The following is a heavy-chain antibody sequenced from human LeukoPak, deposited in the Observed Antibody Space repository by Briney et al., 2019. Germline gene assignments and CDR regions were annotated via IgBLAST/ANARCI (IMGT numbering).Heavy chain of an antibody. D-gene: IGHD5-18*01. CDR2: INRSGTT. Sequence: SETLSLTCAVYGGSFSDYYWNWIRQPPGKGLEWIGEINRSGTTNYNPSLKSRVTISVDTSINQLSLKLTSVTAADRAVYYCSRKPLGYRGDAFDIWGQGTVVTVSS. V-gene: IGHV4-34*01. CDR1: GGSFSDYY. CDR3: SRKPLGYRGDAFDI. J-gene: IGHJ3*02.